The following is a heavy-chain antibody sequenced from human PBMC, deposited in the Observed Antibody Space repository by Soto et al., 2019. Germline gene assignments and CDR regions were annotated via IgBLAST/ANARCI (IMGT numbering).Heavy chain of an antibody. D-gene: IGHD3-9*01. V-gene: IGHV1-18*01. CDR3: ARDTPRDILTGYPRDTYYYGMDV. CDR2: ISAYNGNT. J-gene: IGHJ6*02. CDR1: GYTFTSYG. Sequence: GASVKVSCKASGYTFTSYGISWVRQAPGQGLEWMGWISAYNGNTNYAQKLQGRVTMTTDTSTSTAYMELRSLRSDDTAVYYCARDTPRDILTGYPRDTYYYGMDVWGQGTTVTVSS.